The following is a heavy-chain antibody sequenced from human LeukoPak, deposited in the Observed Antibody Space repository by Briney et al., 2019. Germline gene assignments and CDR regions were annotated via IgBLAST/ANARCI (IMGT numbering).Heavy chain of an antibody. V-gene: IGHV1-8*02. D-gene: IGHD4-17*01. J-gene: IGHJ4*02. Sequence: ASVKVSCKASGYTCTSYDINWVRQATGQGLEWMGWMNPNSGNTGYAQKLQGRVTMTTDTSTSTAYMELRSLRSDDTAVYYCARDLTTVPSRFDYWGQGTLVTVSS. CDR1: GYTCTSYD. CDR2: MNPNSGNT. CDR3: ARDLTTVPSRFDY.